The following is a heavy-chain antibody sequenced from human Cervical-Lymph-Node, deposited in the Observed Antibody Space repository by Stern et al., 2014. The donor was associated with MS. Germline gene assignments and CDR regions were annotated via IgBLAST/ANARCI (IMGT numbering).Heavy chain of an antibody. CDR3: ARPGSAWSLDY. CDR2: IYLGDSNT. CDR1: GYDFTSSW. Sequence: EVQLLESGAEVKKPGESLKISCKGSGYDFTSSWIGWVRQMPGKGLEWMGIIYLGDSNTEYSPSFEGQVTISADKSVTTAYLQWSSLKASDTAMYYCARPGSAWSLDYWGQGTLVTVSS. J-gene: IGHJ4*02. V-gene: IGHV5-51*03. D-gene: IGHD6-19*01.